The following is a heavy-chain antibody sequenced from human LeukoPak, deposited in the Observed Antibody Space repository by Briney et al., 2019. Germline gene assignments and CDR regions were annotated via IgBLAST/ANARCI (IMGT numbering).Heavy chain of an antibody. CDR2: ITWNSGTI. J-gene: IGHJ3*02. D-gene: IGHD1-7*01. CDR3: AKDVTGTGAFDI. V-gene: IGHV3-9*01. CDR1: GFTFDDYA. Sequence: SLILSCAASGFTFDDYAMHWVRPGPGKGLEWVSGITWNSGTIGCADSVKGRFTISRDNAKNSLYLQMNSLRAEDTALYYCAKDVTGTGAFDIWGQGTMVTVSS.